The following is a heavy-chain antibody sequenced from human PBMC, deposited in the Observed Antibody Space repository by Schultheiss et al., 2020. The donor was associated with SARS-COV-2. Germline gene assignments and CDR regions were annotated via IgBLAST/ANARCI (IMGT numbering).Heavy chain of an antibody. D-gene: IGHD5-18*01. CDR1: GFTFSDYY. V-gene: IGHV3-11*01. CDR2: ISSSGSTI. CDR3: ARSRPSDTARDLYYYYGMDV. Sequence: GGSLRLSCAASGFTFSDYYMSWIRQAPGKGLEWVSYISSSGSTIYYADSVKGRFTISRDNAKNSLYLQMNSLRAEDTAVYYCARSRPSDTARDLYYYYGMDVWGQGTTVTVSS. J-gene: IGHJ6*02.